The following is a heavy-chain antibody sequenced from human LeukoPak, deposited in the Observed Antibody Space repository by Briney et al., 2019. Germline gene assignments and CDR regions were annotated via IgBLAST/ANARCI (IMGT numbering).Heavy chain of an antibody. CDR1: GFTLSPFI. V-gene: IGHV3-74*01. CDR2: IGPDGSAT. J-gene: IGHJ4*02. CDR3: ARDMWGTYDY. Sequence: GGSLRLSCAASGFTLSPFIMDWVRQSLGKGPVWVSRIGPDGSATHYADFVKGRFTISRDNARNTLYLQISSLSVEDTAVYFCARDMWGTYDYWGQGALVTVSS. D-gene: IGHD1-14*01.